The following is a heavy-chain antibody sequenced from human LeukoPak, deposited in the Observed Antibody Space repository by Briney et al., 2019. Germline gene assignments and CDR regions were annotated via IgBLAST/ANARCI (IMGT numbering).Heavy chain of an antibody. Sequence: GESLVISCTGSGYTFTDYWIGWVRQMPGKGLEWMGIIYPGDSDTRYSPSFQGQVTISADKSISTAYLQWSSLKASDTAMYYCASRINDAFDIWGQGTMVTVSS. CDR2: IYPGDSDT. CDR1: GYTFTDYW. CDR3: ASRINDAFDI. V-gene: IGHV5-51*01. J-gene: IGHJ3*02.